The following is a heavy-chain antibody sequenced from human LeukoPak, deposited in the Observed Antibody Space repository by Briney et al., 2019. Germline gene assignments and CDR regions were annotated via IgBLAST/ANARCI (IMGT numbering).Heavy chain of an antibody. CDR1: GGTFSSYA. J-gene: IGHJ5*02. D-gene: IGHD3-3*01. Sequence: SVKVSCKASGGTFSSYAISWVRQAPGQGLEWMGGIIPIFGTANYAQKFQGRVTITTDESTSTAYMELSSLRSEDTAVYYCARDPLDFWSGYYNGWFDPWGQGTLVNVSS. V-gene: IGHV1-69*05. CDR3: ARDPLDFWSGYYNGWFDP. CDR2: IIPIFGTA.